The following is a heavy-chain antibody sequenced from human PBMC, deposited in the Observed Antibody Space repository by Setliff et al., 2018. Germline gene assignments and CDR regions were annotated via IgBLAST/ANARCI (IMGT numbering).Heavy chain of an antibody. J-gene: IGHJ4*02. D-gene: IGHD3-16*01. CDR3: ARHLTNPGYYDYVSGKNRPLATIPNDF. V-gene: IGHV5-51*01. CDR2: IDPSDSYT. CDR1: GYTFTNYL. Sequence: GASMKLSCKTAGYTFTNYLIAWVRQVHGKGLEWMGIIDPSDSYTNYSPSFEGQVTFSDDKSLTTAYLQWSSLKASDTGMYFCARHLTNPGYYDYVSGKNRPLATIPNDFWGQGTPVTVSS.